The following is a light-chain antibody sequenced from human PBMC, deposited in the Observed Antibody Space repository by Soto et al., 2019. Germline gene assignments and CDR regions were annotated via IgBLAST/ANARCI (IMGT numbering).Light chain of an antibody. CDR3: QQYASSPLLT. CDR1: QTIGSTY. V-gene: IGKV3-20*01. CDR2: GTS. Sequence: EIVMTQSPATLSVSPGETATLSCRASQTIGSTYLAWYQQKPGQAPRLLIFGTSRRATGIPDRFSGSGSGTDFTLSISRLEPEDFAVYYCQQYASSPLLTFGGGTKVDIK. J-gene: IGKJ4*01.